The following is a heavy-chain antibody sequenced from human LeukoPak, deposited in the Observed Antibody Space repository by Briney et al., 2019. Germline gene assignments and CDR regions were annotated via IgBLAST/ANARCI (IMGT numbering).Heavy chain of an antibody. Sequence: GASVKVSCKASGYTFTTYGISWVRQAPGQGLEWMGWINPNSGGTNYAQKFQGRVTMTRDTSISTAYMELSRLRSDDTAVYYCARVRSGRLFYFDYWGQGTLVTVSS. CDR2: INPNSGGT. CDR3: ARVRSGRLFYFDY. CDR1: GYTFTTYG. D-gene: IGHD3-22*01. V-gene: IGHV1-2*02. J-gene: IGHJ4*02.